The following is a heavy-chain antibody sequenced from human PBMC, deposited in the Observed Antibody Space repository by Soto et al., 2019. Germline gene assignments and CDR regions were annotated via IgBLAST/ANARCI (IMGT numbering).Heavy chain of an antibody. CDR3: ARISNDYGGNGAFDY. D-gene: IGHD4-17*01. V-gene: IGHV4-59*01. Sequence: ETLSLTCTVSGGSISNYYWIWIRQPPGKGLDWIGYVHYSGRATYNPSFKSRVSISVDTSKNQFSVNMSSVTAADTAVYYCARISNDYGGNGAFDYWGQGTLVTVSS. CDR2: VHYSGRA. CDR1: GGSISNYY. J-gene: IGHJ4*02.